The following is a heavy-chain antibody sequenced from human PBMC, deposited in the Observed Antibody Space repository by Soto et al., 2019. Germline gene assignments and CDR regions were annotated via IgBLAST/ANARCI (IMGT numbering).Heavy chain of an antibody. CDR2: IVVGSGNT. V-gene: IGHV1-58*01. D-gene: IGHD1-26*01. CDR3: AAFGGGGSYSPDAFDI. CDR1: GFTFTSSA. Sequence: ASVKVSCKASGFTFTSSAVQWVRQARGQRLEWIGWIVVGSGNTNYAQKFQERVTITRDMSTRTAYMELSSLRSEDTRVYYCAAFGGGGSYSPDAFDIWGQGTMVTVSS. J-gene: IGHJ3*02.